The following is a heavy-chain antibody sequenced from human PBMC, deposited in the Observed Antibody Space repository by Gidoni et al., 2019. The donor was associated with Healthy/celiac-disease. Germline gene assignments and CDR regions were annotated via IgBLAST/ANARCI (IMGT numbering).Heavy chain of an antibody. Sequence: QVQLQQWGAGLLKPSETLSLTCAVYGGSFSGYYWSWIRQPPGKGLEWIGEINHSGSTNYNPSLKSRVTISVDTSKNQFSLKLSSVTAADTAVYYCARGGGPRAARPRRFNYFDYWGQGTLVTVSS. J-gene: IGHJ4*02. CDR3: ARGGGPRAARPRRFNYFDY. D-gene: IGHD2-15*01. V-gene: IGHV4-34*01. CDR2: INHSGST. CDR1: GGSFSGYY.